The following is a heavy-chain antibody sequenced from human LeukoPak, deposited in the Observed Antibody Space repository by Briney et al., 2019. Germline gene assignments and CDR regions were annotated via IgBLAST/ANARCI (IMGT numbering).Heavy chain of an antibody. Sequence: SETLSLTCTVSGGSISSGGYYWSWIRQHPGKGLEWIGYIYYSGSTYYNPSLKSRVTISVDTSKNQFSLKLSSVTAADTAVYYCARDHPHYGGSRVGYFDYWGQGTLVTVSS. J-gene: IGHJ4*02. V-gene: IGHV4-31*03. D-gene: IGHD4-23*01. CDR2: IYYSGST. CDR1: GGSISSGGYY. CDR3: ARDHPHYGGSRVGYFDY.